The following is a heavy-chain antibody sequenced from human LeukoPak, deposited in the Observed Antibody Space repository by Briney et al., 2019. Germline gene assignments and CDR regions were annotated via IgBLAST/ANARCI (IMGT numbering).Heavy chain of an antibody. J-gene: IGHJ5*02. V-gene: IGHV3-21*04. CDR1: GVTFSGYS. Sequence: GGSLRFSCAAPGVTFSGYSVNWDRQAPGKGLKWVSAITATSRHIYYADSVKGRFTISRDNAKNTLYLQMNSLRAEDTAVYYCARDRRDFPGGGNWFDPWGQGTLVTVSS. CDR3: ARDRRDFPGGGNWFDP. CDR2: ITATSRHI. D-gene: IGHD3-3*01.